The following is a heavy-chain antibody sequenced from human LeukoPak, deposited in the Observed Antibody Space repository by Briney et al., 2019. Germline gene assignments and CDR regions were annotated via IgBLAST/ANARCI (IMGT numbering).Heavy chain of an antibody. D-gene: IGHD4-17*01. CDR1: GFTFSRYA. V-gene: IGHV3-23*01. CDR3: GKRRHATMTVKHFDS. J-gene: IGHJ4*02. Sequence: PGGSLRLSCAASGFTFSRYAMTWVRQAPGEWLQWVSSISPSGDNAYYADAVKGRSTISRDNSRNTLYLQMNSLRAEDTAVYYCGKRRHATMTVKHFDSWGQGALVTVSS. CDR2: ISPSGDNA.